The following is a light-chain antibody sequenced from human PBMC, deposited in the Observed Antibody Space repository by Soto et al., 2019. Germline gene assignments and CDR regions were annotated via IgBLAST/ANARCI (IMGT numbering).Light chain of an antibody. V-gene: IGKV2-30*01. Sequence: DVVVTQSPLSLPVTLGQPASISCRSSQSLVYSDGHTYLNWFQQRPGQSPRRLIYKVSNRDSGFPFSFSGSGSGTDFALKISRVEAEDVGVYYSMQGTHWLPVYTFGQGTQLEIK. CDR3: MQGTHWLPVYT. CDR1: QSLVYSDGHTY. CDR2: KVS. J-gene: IGKJ2*01.